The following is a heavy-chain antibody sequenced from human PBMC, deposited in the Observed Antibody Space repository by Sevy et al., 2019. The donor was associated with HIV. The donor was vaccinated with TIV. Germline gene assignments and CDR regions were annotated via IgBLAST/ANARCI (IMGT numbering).Heavy chain of an antibody. CDR2: ISYDGSAE. CDR3: ARDAGYSMDWYPEY. Sequence: GGSLRLSCAGSGFTFSTHAMHWVRQAPGKGLEWVSVISYDGSAEFYAESVKGRFTSSRDNSENTLYLQMNSLRNEDTAMYYCARDAGYSMDWYPEYWGQGILVTVSS. J-gene: IGHJ4*02. D-gene: IGHD6-19*01. CDR1: GFTFSTHA. V-gene: IGHV3-30*03.